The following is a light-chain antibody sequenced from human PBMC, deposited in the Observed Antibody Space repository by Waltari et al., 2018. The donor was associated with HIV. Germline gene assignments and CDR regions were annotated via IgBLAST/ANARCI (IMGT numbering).Light chain of an antibody. V-gene: IGKV1-33*01. Sequence: DIQMTQSPSSLSASIGDRVTITGKASQDISNYLNWYQQKPGKAPKLLIYDASSLETGVPSRFSGSGSGTDFTFTISSLQPEDIATYFCQQYDNLVTFGGGTKVEIK. CDR1: QDISNY. J-gene: IGKJ4*01. CDR2: DAS. CDR3: QQYDNLVT.